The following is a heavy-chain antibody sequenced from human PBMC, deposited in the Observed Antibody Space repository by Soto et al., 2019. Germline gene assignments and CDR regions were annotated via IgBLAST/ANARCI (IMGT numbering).Heavy chain of an antibody. Sequence: GGSLRLSCAASGFTFSSYAMHWVRQAPGKGLEWVAVISYDGSNKYYADSVKGRFTISRDNSKNTLYLQMNSLRAEDTAVYYCARTRGYFDYWGQGTLVTVSS. CDR2: ISYDGSNK. J-gene: IGHJ4*02. D-gene: IGHD2-2*01. CDR1: GFTFSSYA. V-gene: IGHV3-30-3*01. CDR3: ARTRGYFDY.